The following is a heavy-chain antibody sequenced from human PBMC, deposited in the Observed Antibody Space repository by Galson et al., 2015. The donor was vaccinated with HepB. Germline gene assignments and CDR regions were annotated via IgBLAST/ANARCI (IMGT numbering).Heavy chain of an antibody. J-gene: IGHJ4*02. D-gene: IGHD3-10*01. CDR2: IYSGGST. Sequence: SLRLSCAASGFTVSSNYMSWVRQAPGKGLEWVSVIYSGGSTYYADSVKGRFTISRDNSKNTLYLQMNSLRAEDTAVYYCARGGGGGYYGSGIDYWGQGTLVTVSS. V-gene: IGHV3-66*01. CDR3: ARGGGGGYYGSGIDY. CDR1: GFTVSSNY.